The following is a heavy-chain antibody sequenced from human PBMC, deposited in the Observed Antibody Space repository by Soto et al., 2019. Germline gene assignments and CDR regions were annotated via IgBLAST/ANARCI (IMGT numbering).Heavy chain of an antibody. CDR2: INWNGGST. V-gene: IGHV3-20*04. J-gene: IGHJ5*02. Sequence: GGSLRLSCAASGFTFDDYGMSWVRQAPGKGLEWVSGINWNGGSTGYADSVKGRFTISRDNAKNSLYLQMNSLRAEDTALYYCARNQVDYYGPNWFDPWGQGTLVTVSS. D-gene: IGHD3-10*01. CDR1: GFTFDDYG. CDR3: ARNQVDYYGPNWFDP.